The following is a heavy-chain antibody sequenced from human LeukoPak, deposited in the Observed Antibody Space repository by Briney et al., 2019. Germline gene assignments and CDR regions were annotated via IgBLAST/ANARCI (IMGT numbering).Heavy chain of an antibody. D-gene: IGHD3-22*01. CDR1: GYTFTGYY. CDR3: ARAVSGYYGGYFDY. J-gene: IGHJ4*02. CDR2: INPNSGGT. V-gene: IGHV1-2*02. Sequence: ASVKVSCKASGYTFTGYYMHWVRQAPGQGLEWMGWINPNSGGTNYAQKLQGRVTMTRDTSISTAYMELSRLRSDDTAVYYCARAVSGYYGGYFDYWGQGTLVTVSS.